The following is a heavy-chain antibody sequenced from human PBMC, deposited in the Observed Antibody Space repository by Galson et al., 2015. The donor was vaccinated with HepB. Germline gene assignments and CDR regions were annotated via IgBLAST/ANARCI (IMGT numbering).Heavy chain of an antibody. D-gene: IGHD5-24*01. CDR1: GFTVSSNY. CDR2: IYSGGST. J-gene: IGHJ4*02. V-gene: IGHV3-53*01. Sequence: SLRLSCAASGFTVSSNYMSWVRQAPGKGLEWVSVIYSGGSTYYADSVKGRFTISRDNSKNTLYLQMNSLRAEDTAVYYFARDGRDGYNWAFDYWGQGTLVTVSS. CDR3: ARDGRDGYNWAFDY.